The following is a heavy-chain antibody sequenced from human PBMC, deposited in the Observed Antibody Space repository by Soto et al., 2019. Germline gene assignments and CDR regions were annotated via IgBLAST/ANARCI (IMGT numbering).Heavy chain of an antibody. D-gene: IGHD2-15*01. CDR3: AREGLGAVGATSDY. CDR2: IIPIFGTA. V-gene: IGHV1-69*05. J-gene: IGHJ4*02. Sequence: QVQLVQSGAEVKKPGSSVKVSCKASGGTFSSYAISWVRQAPGQGLEWMGGIIPIFGTANYAQKFQGRVTSTTDDSTSTGDMELSSLRSEDTAVYYCAREGLGAVGATSDYWGQGTLVTVSS. CDR1: GGTFSSYA.